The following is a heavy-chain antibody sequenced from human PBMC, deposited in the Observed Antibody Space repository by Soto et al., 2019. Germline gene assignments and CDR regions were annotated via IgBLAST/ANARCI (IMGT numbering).Heavy chain of an antibody. J-gene: IGHJ4*02. D-gene: IGHD1-26*01. CDR1: GGSISSGGYY. V-gene: IGHV4-31*03. CDR2: IYYSGST. CDR3: ARDSVSPDGSYAPLGYFDY. Sequence: SETLSLTCTVSGGSISSGGYYWSWIRQHPGKGLEWIGYIYYSGSTYYNPSLKSRVTISVDTSKNQFSLKLSSVTAADTAVYYCARDSVSPDGSYAPLGYFDYWCQGTLVTVSS.